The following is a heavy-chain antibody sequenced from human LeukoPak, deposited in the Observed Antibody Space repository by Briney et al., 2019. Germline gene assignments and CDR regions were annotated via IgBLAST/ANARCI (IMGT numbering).Heavy chain of an antibody. V-gene: IGHV3-30*04. CDR1: GFTFSSYA. D-gene: IGHD4-23*01. J-gene: IGHJ3*02. CDR2: ISYDGSNK. CDR3: ARDRTTVVADAFDI. Sequence: GRSLRLSCAASGFTFSSYAMHWVRQAPGKGLEWVAVISYDGSNKYYADSVKGRFTISRDNSKNTLYLQMNSLRAEDTAVYYCARDRTTVVADAFDIWGQGTVVTVSS.